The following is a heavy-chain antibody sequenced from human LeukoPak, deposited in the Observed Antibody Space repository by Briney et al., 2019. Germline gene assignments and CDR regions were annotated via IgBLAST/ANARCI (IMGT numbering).Heavy chain of an antibody. V-gene: IGHV1-69*13. Sequence: SVKVSCKASGGTFSSYAISWVRQAPGQGLEWMGGIIPIFGTANYGQKFQGRVTITADESTSTAYMELSSLRSEDTAVYYCARGAPYYDFWSGYYTALKGFDYWGQGTLVTVSS. CDR2: IIPIFGTA. CDR3: ARGAPYYDFWSGYYTALKGFDY. J-gene: IGHJ4*02. D-gene: IGHD3-3*01. CDR1: GGTFSSYA.